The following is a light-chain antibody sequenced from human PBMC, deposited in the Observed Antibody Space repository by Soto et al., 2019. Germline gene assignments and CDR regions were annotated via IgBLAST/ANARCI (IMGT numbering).Light chain of an antibody. CDR1: QSVSSSY. CDR2: GAS. J-gene: IGKJ5*01. CDR3: QQYGSSPRIT. Sequence: EIVLPQFPGTLSLSPGERATLSCRASQSVSSSYLAWYQQKPGQAPRLLIYGASSRATGIPDRFSGSGSGTDFTLTISRLEPEDFAVYYCQQYGSSPRITFGQGTRLAI. V-gene: IGKV3-20*01.